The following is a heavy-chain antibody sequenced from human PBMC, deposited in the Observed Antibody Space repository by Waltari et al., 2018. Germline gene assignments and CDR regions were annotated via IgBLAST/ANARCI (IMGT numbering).Heavy chain of an antibody. J-gene: IGHJ4*02. V-gene: IGHV4-34*01. CDR2: IHHSDDT. Sequence: QVQLQQWGAGLLKPSETLSLTCAVYGWSFSGYYWSWIRQPPGKGLEWIGQIHHSDDTNYNPSLKSRVTISVDTSKNQFSLNLSSVTATDTAVYYCAKHGGYHFDDWGQGTLVTVSS. CDR1: GWSFSGYY. D-gene: IGHD3-22*01. CDR3: AKHGGYHFDD.